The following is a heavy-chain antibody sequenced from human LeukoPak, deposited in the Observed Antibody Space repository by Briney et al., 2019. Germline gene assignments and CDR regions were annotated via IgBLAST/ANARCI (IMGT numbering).Heavy chain of an antibody. Sequence: KLRETLSLTCTVSGGSTTSNYWSWIRQPPGEGLEWIGFIDHGGSTNYNPSLKSRVTMSVDTSENQVSLKLSSVTAADTAVYYCAGHRGYCSGINCYSWFDPWGQGTLVTVSS. CDR3: AGHRGYCSGINCYSWFDP. CDR2: IDHGGST. D-gene: IGHD2-15*01. V-gene: IGHV4-59*08. J-gene: IGHJ5*02. CDR1: GGSTTSNY.